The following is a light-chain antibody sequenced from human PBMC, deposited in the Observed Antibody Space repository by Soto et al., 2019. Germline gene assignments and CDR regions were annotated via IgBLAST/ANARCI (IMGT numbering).Light chain of an antibody. V-gene: IGKV3-20*01. CDR1: QSVSSSY. CDR2: GAS. J-gene: IGKJ3*01. CDR3: QRYGSSSLVT. Sequence: EIVLTQSPGTLSLSPGERATLSCRASQSVSSSYLAWYQQKPGQAPRLLIYGASSRATGIPDRFSGSGSGTDFTLTISRLEPEDFAVYYCQRYGSSSLVTFGPGTKVDIK.